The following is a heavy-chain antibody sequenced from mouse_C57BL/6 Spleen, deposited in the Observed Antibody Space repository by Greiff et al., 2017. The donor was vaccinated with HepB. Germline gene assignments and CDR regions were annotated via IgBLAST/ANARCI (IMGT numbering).Heavy chain of an antibody. CDR3: ARGGIYYGNLDY. CDR1: GYAFSSSW. CDR2: IYPGDGDT. V-gene: IGHV1-82*01. J-gene: IGHJ2*01. Sequence: VQLQQSGPELVKPGASVKISCKASGYAFSSSWMNWVKQRPGKGLEWIGRIYPGDGDTNYNGKFKGKATLTADKSSSTAYMQLSSLTSEDSAVYFCARGGIYYGNLDYWGQGTTLTVSS. D-gene: IGHD2-1*01.